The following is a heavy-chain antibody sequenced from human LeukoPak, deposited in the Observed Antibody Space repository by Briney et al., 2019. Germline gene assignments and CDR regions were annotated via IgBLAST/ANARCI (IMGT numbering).Heavy chain of an antibody. Sequence: GGSLRLSCAASGFTFSSYAMSWVRQAPGKGLEWVSAISGSGGSTYYADSVKGRFTISRDNSKNALYLQMNSLRAEDTAVYYCAKPAAPYDILTGYSHWGQGTLVTVSS. CDR2: ISGSGGST. V-gene: IGHV3-23*01. J-gene: IGHJ4*02. CDR3: AKPAAPYDILTGYSH. D-gene: IGHD3-9*01. CDR1: GFTFSSYA.